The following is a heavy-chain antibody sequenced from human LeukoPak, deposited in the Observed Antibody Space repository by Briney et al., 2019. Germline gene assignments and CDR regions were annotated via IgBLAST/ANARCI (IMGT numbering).Heavy chain of an antibody. Sequence: GGSLRLSCAASGFTFSSYGMHWVRQAPGKGLEWVAVISYDGSNKYYADSVKGRFTISRDNSKNTLYLQMNSLRAEDTAVYYCAREFGYYGSGSYRPFDYWGQGTLVTVSS. J-gene: IGHJ4*02. V-gene: IGHV3-30*03. CDR3: AREFGYYGSGSYRPFDY. D-gene: IGHD3-10*01. CDR1: GFTFSSYG. CDR2: ISYDGSNK.